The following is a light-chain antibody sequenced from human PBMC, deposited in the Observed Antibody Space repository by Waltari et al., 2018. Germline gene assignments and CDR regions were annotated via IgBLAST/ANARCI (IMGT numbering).Light chain of an antibody. J-gene: IGLJ3*02. CDR3: SSYADNTLV. CDR1: SSDY. Sequence: QSALTQPPSASGSPGQSVTISCTGTSSDYVSWFQHHPGKAPKLMIYEVSKRPSGVPDRFSGSESGNTASLTVSGLQADDEAHYYCSSYADNTLVFGGGTKLTVL. CDR2: EVS. V-gene: IGLV2-8*01.